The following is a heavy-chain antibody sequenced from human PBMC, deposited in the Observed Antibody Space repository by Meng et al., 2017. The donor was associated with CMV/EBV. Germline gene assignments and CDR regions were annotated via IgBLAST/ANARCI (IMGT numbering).Heavy chain of an antibody. CDR1: GFTFSSYE. D-gene: IGHD2-2*02. CDR3: ARGSGAKDIVVVPAAIHGGYYYYGMDV. J-gene: IGHJ6*02. V-gene: IGHV3-48*03. Sequence: GESLKVSCAASGFTFSSYEMNWVRQAPGKGLEWGSYISSSGSTIYYADSVTGRFTISRDNAKNSLYLQMNSLRAEDTAVYYCARGSGAKDIVVVPAAIHGGYYYYGMDVWGQGTTVTVSS. CDR2: ISSSGSTI.